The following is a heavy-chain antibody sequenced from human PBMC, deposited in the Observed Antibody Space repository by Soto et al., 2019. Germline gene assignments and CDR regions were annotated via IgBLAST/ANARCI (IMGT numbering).Heavy chain of an antibody. CDR1: GGSFSGYY. J-gene: IGHJ6*02. CDR2: VNHSGST. CDR3: ARNAPVSYLGSGASAKDYYYYGMDV. D-gene: IGHD3-10*01. Sequence: QVQLQQWGAGLLKPSETLSLTCAVYGGSFSGYYWTWIRQPPGKGLEWIGEVNHSGSTKYNPSLKSRVTILRDASKNQFSLRLTSVTAADTAVYYCARNAPVSYLGSGASAKDYYYYGMDVWGRGTKVTV. V-gene: IGHV4-34*01.